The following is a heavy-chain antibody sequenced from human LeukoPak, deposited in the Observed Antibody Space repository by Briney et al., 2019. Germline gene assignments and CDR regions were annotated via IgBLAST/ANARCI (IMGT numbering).Heavy chain of an antibody. J-gene: IGHJ4*02. CDR3: ARGPIAVAGTDFDY. Sequence: GGSLRLSCAASGFTFSSYSMNWVRQAPGKGLEWVSSISSSSSYIYYADSVKGRFTISRDNAKNSLYLQMNSLRAEDTAVYYCARGPIAVAGTDFDYWGQGTLVTVSS. V-gene: IGHV3-21*01. CDR1: GFTFSSYS. D-gene: IGHD6-19*01. CDR2: ISSSSSYI.